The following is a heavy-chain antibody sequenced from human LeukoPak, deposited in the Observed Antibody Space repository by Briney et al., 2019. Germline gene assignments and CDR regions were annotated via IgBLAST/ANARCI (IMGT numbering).Heavy chain of an antibody. Sequence: SETLSLTCTVSGGSISSYYWSWIRQPPGKGLEWIGYIYYSGSTNYNPSLKSRVTISVDTSKNQFSLKLSSVTAADTAVYYCARGRSYGCDGVDYWGQGTLVTVSS. CDR3: ARGRSYGCDGVDY. CDR1: GGSISSYY. D-gene: IGHD5-18*01. J-gene: IGHJ4*02. V-gene: IGHV4-59*01. CDR2: IYYSGST.